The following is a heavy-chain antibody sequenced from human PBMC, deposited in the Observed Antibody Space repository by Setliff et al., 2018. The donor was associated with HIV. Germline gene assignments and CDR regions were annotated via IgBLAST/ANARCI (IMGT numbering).Heavy chain of an antibody. CDR2: IKQDGSDK. Sequence: GASVKVSCKASGYNFTSHDINWVRQAPGQGPEWVANIKQDGSDKYYVDSVKGRFTISRDNSKNTLYLQMSSLGADDRAVYYCVKVRLMFLDDAFDIWGQGTMVTVSS. V-gene: IGHV3-7*02. J-gene: IGHJ3*02. D-gene: IGHD5-12*01. CDR1: GYNFTSHD. CDR3: VKVRLMFLDDAFDI.